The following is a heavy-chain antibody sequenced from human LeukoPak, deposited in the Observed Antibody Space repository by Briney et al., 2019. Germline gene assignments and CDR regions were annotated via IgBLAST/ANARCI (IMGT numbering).Heavy chain of an antibody. V-gene: IGHV4-59*01. Sequence: PSETLSLTCTVSGGSISSYYWSWIRQPPGKGLEWIGYIYYSGSTNYNPSLKSRVTISVDTSKNQFSLKLSSVTAADTAVYYCERVKSSGWYGAFFDYWGQGTLVTVSS. J-gene: IGHJ4*02. D-gene: IGHD6-19*01. CDR2: IYYSGST. CDR3: ERVKSSGWYGAFFDY. CDR1: GGSISSYY.